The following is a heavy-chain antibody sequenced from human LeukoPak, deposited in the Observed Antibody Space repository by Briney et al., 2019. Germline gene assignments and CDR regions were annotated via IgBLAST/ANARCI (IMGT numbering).Heavy chain of an antibody. CDR3: ARQYYYDSTGYYSFDY. D-gene: IGHD3-22*01. J-gene: IGHJ4*02. V-gene: IGHV4-39*01. CDR1: GGCISSSNYY. Sequence: SETLSLSCTVSGGCISSSNYYWGWIRQPPGKGLEWIGSVYYSGTTYYSPSLKSRVTISVDTSKNQFSLRLTSVTAADTAVYSCARQYYYDSTGYYSFDYWGQGTLVTVSS. CDR2: VYYSGTT.